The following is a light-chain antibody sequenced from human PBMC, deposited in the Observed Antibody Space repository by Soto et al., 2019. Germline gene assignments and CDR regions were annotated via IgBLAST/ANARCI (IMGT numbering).Light chain of an antibody. J-gene: IGKJ1*01. V-gene: IGKV3-20*01. CDR1: QTVSITY. CDR2: GAS. CDR3: QQYGGSPRT. Sequence: VLTQSPGTLSLSPGYSATPSLXXSQTVSITYLTGDQQKPGQAPWLIRVGASSRATCSPDMFSGSGSGTEFTLTSSRLEPEDFAVYFCQQYGGSPRTFGQGTNVEIK.